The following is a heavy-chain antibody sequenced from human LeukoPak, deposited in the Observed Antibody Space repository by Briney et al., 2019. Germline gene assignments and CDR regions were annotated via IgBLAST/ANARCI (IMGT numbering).Heavy chain of an antibody. CDR1: GYSFTTYW. Sequence: GESLKISCRGSGYSFTTYWIGWVRQLPGKGLEWMGIIYPGDSDTRYSPSFQGQAIMSADKSINTAYLQWSSRKASDTAMYYCARRQGCSSTSCPPDSWGQGTLVTVSS. V-gene: IGHV5-51*01. CDR3: ARRQGCSSTSCPPDS. J-gene: IGHJ4*02. D-gene: IGHD2-2*01. CDR2: IYPGDSDT.